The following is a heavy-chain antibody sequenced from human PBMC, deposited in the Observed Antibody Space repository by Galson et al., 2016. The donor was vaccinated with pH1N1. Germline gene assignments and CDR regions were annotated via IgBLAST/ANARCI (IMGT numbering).Heavy chain of an antibody. Sequence: SLRLSCAASGFTFSRFWMHWVRQAPGKGLEWVANIKQDGSAKYFVDSVKGRFTISRDNAKNSLFLQMNSLRAEDTAIYYCVRKVGDFWGQGTMVTVSS. V-gene: IGHV3-7*01. CDR2: IKQDGSAK. J-gene: IGHJ3*01. CDR1: GFTFSRFW. D-gene: IGHD1-26*01. CDR3: VRKVGDF.